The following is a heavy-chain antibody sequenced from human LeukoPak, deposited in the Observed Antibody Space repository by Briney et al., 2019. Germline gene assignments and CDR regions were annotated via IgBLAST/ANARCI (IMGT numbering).Heavy chain of an antibody. Sequence: NTSETLSLTCTVSGGSISSYHWSWIRQPPGKGLEWIGYIYYSGSTNYNPSLKSRVTISVDTSKNQFSLKLSSVTAADTAVYYCARSLLSYGRYYYYYMDVWGKGTTVTVSS. J-gene: IGHJ6*03. V-gene: IGHV4-59*01. D-gene: IGHD4-17*01. CDR2: IYYSGST. CDR3: ARSLLSYGRYYYYYMDV. CDR1: GGSISSYH.